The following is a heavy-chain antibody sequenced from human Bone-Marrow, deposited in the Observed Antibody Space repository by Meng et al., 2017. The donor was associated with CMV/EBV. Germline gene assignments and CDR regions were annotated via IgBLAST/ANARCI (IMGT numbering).Heavy chain of an antibody. CDR2: TSGSSRYI. J-gene: IGHJ6*02. Sequence: GGSLRLSCAASGFTFSSYSMNWVRQAPGKGLEWVSSTSGSSRYIYYADSVKGRFTISRDNAKNSLYLQMNSLRAEDTAVYYCARGAIQPDYYYYYYGMDVWGQGTTVTVSS. D-gene: IGHD5-18*01. CDR1: GFTFSSYS. V-gene: IGHV3-21*06. CDR3: ARGAIQPDYYYYYYGMDV.